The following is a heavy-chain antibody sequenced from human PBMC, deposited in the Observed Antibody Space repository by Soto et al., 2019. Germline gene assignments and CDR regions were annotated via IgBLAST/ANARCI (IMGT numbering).Heavy chain of an antibody. CDR2: ISAYNGNT. J-gene: IGHJ4*02. D-gene: IGHD3-10*01. CDR3: ARAWFGDFVYSFDC. CDR1: GYTFTNYA. V-gene: IGHV1-18*01. Sequence: QVQMVQSGAEVKKPGASVKISCKASGYTFTNYAISWVRQAPGQGIVWMGWISAYNGNTNYAQKLQGRVTMTTDTSTSAASMELRSLKSDDTAVYYCARAWFGDFVYSFDCWGQGTLVTVSS.